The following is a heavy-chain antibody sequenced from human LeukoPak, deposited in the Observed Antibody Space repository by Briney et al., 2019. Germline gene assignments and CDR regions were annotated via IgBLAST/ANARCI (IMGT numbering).Heavy chain of an antibody. J-gene: IGHJ6*03. CDR2: IYYSGST. Sequence: SETLSLTCTVSGGSISSYYWSWIRQPPGKGLEWIGYIYYSGSTNYNPSLKSRVTISVDKSKNQFSLKLSSVTAADTAVYYCARIRFLEWLFPTPYYYYYYMDVWGKGTTVTVSS. D-gene: IGHD3-3*01. CDR1: GGSISSYY. V-gene: IGHV4-59*12. CDR3: ARIRFLEWLFPTPYYYYYYMDV.